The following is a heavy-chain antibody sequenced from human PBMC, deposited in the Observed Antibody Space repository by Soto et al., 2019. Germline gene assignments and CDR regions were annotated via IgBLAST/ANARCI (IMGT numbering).Heavy chain of an antibody. J-gene: IGHJ5*02. V-gene: IGHV4-30-4*01. CDR1: GGSISSGDYY. CDR3: ARAYYDFWSGSFDP. D-gene: IGHD3-3*01. CDR2: IYYSGST. Sequence: SETLSLTCTVSGGSISSGDYYWSWIRQPPGKGLEWIGYIYYSGSTYYNPSLKSRVTISVDTSKNQFSLKLSSVTAADTAVYYCARAYYDFWSGSFDPWGQGTLVTVSS.